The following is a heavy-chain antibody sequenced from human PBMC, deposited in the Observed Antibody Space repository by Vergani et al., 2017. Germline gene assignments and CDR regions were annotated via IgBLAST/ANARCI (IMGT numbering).Heavy chain of an antibody. V-gene: IGHV4-34*01. CDR2: INHSGST. CDR1: GGSFSGYY. Sequence: QVQLQQWGAGLLKPSETLSLTCAVYGGSFSGYYWSWIRQPSGKGLEWIGEINHSGSTNYNPSLKSRVTIAVDMSKNQFSLKLSSVTAADTAVYYCARVPIWFGATDYWGQGTLVTVSS. D-gene: IGHD3-10*01. J-gene: IGHJ4*02. CDR3: ARVPIWFGATDY.